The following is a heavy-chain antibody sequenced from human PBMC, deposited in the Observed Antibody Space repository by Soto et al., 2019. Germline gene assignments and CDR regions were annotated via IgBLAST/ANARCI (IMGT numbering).Heavy chain of an antibody. CDR2: IDQSGGT. Sequence: PSETLSLTCAVVGDSLRGQSWNWIRQSPGKGLEWIGEIDQSGGTNYNPSLKSRAIISDDTSKNQFSLTLTSVTAADTAVYHCAREDSYGWSGESLDVWGQGTTVTVSS. CDR3: AREDSYGWSGESLDV. D-gene: IGHD6-19*01. CDR1: GDSLRGQS. V-gene: IGHV4-34*01. J-gene: IGHJ6*02.